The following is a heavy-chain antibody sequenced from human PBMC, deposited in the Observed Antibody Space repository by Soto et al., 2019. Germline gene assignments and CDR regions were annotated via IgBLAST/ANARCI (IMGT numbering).Heavy chain of an antibody. D-gene: IGHD2-2*02. Sequence: LRLSCAASGFTFSSYSMNWVRQAPGKGLEWVSSISSSSSYIYYADSVKGRFTISRDNAKNSLYLQMNSLRAEDTAVYYCARDDCSSTSCYTGGTGYYYGMDVWGQGTTVTVS. CDR1: GFTFSSYS. J-gene: IGHJ6*02. V-gene: IGHV3-21*01. CDR2: ISSSSSYI. CDR3: ARDDCSSTSCYTGGTGYYYGMDV.